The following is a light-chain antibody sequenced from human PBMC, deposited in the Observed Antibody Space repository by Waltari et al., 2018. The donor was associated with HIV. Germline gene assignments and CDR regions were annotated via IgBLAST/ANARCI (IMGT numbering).Light chain of an antibody. V-gene: IGKV1-12*01. Sequence: DIQMTQSPSSASASVGDRVTITCRASHGIDNWVAWYQQKPGIAPKLLISAASNWQHGVPSRFSGSGSGTDFTLTINNLQPEDFATYFCQQVNSFPPTFGQGTKV. CDR1: HGIDNW. CDR3: QQVNSFPPT. CDR2: AAS. J-gene: IGKJ1*01.